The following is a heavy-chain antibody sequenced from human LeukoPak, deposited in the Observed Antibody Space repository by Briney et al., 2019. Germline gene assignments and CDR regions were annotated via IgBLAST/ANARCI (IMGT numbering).Heavy chain of an antibody. Sequence: GESLKISCKGSGYSFTSYWIGWVRQMPGKGLEWMGIIYPGDSDTRYSPSFQGQVTISADKSISTSYLQWSSLKASDTAMYYCARHRVYYYDTSGHRGWFDPWGQGTLVTVSS. CDR1: GYSFTSYW. CDR3: ARHRVYYYDTSGHRGWFDP. CDR2: IYPGDSDT. J-gene: IGHJ5*02. V-gene: IGHV5-51*01. D-gene: IGHD3-22*01.